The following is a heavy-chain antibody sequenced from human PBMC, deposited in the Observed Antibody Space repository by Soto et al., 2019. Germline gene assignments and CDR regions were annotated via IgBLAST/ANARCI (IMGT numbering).Heavy chain of an antibody. CDR1: GFTFSSYG. CDR3: ARAAGLAGMDAFDI. D-gene: IGHD6-13*01. Sequence: GGSLRLSCAVSGFTFSSYGMHWVRQAPGKGLEWVAVIWYDGSNKYYADSVKGRFTISRDNSKNTLYLQMNSLRAEDTAVYYCARAAGLAGMDAFDIWGQGTMVTVSS. CDR2: IWYDGSNK. V-gene: IGHV3-33*01. J-gene: IGHJ3*02.